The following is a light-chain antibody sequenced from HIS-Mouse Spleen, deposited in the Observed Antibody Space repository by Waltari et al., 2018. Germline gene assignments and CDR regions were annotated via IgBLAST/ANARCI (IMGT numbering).Light chain of an antibody. Sequence: SYELTQPSSVSVSPGQTARITCSGDVLAKKYARWFQQKPGQAPVLVIYKDSERPPGMPDRFSGSKSGTSATLGITGLQTGDEADYYCGTWDSSLSDVVFGGGTKLTVL. CDR2: KDS. V-gene: IGLV3-27*01. CDR3: GTWDSSLSDVV. J-gene: IGLJ2*01. CDR1: VLAKKY.